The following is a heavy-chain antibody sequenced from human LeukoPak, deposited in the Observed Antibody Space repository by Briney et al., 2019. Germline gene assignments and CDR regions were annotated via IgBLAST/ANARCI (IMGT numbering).Heavy chain of an antibody. CDR3: AKPSSGWTPFDY. J-gene: IGHJ4*02. CDR1: GFTFINYA. Sequence: PGGSLRLSCAASGFTFINYAMNWFRQAPGKGLEWVSAISGSGGSTYYADSVKGRFTISRDNSKNTLYLQMNSLRAEDTALYYCAKPSSGWTPFDYWGQGTLVTVSS. CDR2: ISGSGGST. D-gene: IGHD6-19*01. V-gene: IGHV3-23*01.